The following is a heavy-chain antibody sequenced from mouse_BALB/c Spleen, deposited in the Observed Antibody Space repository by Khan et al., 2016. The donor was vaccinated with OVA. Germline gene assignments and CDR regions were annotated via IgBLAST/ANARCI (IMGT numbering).Heavy chain of an antibody. Sequence: QIQLVQSGPEVKKPGETVKISCKASGHTFTKFGMNWVKQAPGKGLKSMGWINTYTGEPTYADDFNGRFAFSLETSASTAYLQINNLKNEDTATYFCARPPYFSYVLDNWGQGTSVTVSS. CDR3: ARPPYFSYVLDN. CDR2: INTYTGEP. D-gene: IGHD2-10*01. CDR1: GHTFTKFG. J-gene: IGHJ4*01. V-gene: IGHV9-3-1*01.